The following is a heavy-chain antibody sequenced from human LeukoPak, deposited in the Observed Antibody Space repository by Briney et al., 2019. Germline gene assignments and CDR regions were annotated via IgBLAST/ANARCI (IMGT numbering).Heavy chain of an antibody. CDR2: IYHSGST. J-gene: IGHJ4*02. D-gene: IGHD1-26*01. CDR3: AAYSGSYYSYDY. Sequence: PSETLSLTCAVSGGSISSSNWWSWVRQPPGKGLEWIGEIYHSGSTNYNPSLESRVTISVDKSKNQFSLKLSSVTAADTAVYYCAAYSGSYYSYDYWGQGTLVTVSS. V-gene: IGHV4-4*02. CDR1: GGSISSSNW.